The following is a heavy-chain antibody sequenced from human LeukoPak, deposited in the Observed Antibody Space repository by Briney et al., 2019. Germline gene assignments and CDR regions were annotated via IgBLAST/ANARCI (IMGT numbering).Heavy chain of an antibody. CDR2: ISGSGGGT. D-gene: IGHD6-19*01. V-gene: IGHV3-23*01. Sequence: GGSLRLSCAASGFTFSSYAMSWVRQAPGKGLEWVLDISGSGGGTYYADSVKGRLTISRDNATKMLYLQVNSLRAEDTAEYYGAKVQYSSGWLHDYWGQGTLVSVSS. CDR1: GFTFSSYA. J-gene: IGHJ4*02. CDR3: AKVQYSSGWLHDY.